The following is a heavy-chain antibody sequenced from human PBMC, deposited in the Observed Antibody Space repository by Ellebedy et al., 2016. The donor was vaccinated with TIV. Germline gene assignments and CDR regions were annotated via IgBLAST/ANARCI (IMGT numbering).Heavy chain of an antibody. J-gene: IGHJ4*02. CDR1: GFTFSSYG. V-gene: IGHV3-30*18. CDR2: ISYDGSNK. CDR3: AKDHFEYSSSHFDY. Sequence: GESLKISXAASGFTFSSYGMHWVRQAPGKGLEWVAVISYDGSNKYYADSVKGRFTISRDNSKNTLYLQMNSLRAEDTAVYYCAKDHFEYSSSHFDYWGQGTLVTVSS. D-gene: IGHD6-6*01.